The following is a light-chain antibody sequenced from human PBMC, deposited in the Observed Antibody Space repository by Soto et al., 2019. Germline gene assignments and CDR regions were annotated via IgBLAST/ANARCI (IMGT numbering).Light chain of an antibody. Sequence: QSVLTQPPSASGTPGQRVTISCSGSRSNIGTNTVNWYQQHPGMAPKLLIYRSHQRPSGVHDRFSGNKSGTSASLAISGLQAEEADDYYRASWNSSLTGAVFGTGTKLTVL. V-gene: IGLV1-44*01. CDR1: RSNIGTNT. CDR3: ASWNSSLTGAV. J-gene: IGLJ1*01. CDR2: RSH.